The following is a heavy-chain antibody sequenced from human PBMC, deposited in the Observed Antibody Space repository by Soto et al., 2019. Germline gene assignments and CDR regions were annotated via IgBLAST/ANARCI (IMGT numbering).Heavy chain of an antibody. CDR3: ARGAIFGVVINYYYYYGMDV. Sequence: QVQLVQSGAEVKKPGSSVKVSCKASGGTFSSYAFSWVRQAPGQGLEWMGGIIPIFDTVNYAQKFQGRVKITADESSSTVSMELSSLRSEDTAVYYCARGAIFGVVINYYYYYGMDVWGQGTTVTVSS. D-gene: IGHD3-3*01. CDR2: IIPIFDTV. CDR1: GGTFSSYA. V-gene: IGHV1-69*01. J-gene: IGHJ6*02.